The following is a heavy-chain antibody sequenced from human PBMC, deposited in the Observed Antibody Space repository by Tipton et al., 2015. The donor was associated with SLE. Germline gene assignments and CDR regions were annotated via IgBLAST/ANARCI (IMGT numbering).Heavy chain of an antibody. J-gene: IGHJ4*02. CDR2: IGTSGDT. D-gene: IGHD4-11*01. CDR1: GFTFSSYD. Sequence: GSLRLSCAASGFTFSSYDMHWVRQPIGGGLEWVSTIGTSGDTYYPGSVKGRFTISRDNGMNSLYLQMNSLRGEDTGVYYCAAYSIRGSRFDFWGQGTVVTVSA. CDR3: AAYSIRGSRFDF. V-gene: IGHV3-13*01.